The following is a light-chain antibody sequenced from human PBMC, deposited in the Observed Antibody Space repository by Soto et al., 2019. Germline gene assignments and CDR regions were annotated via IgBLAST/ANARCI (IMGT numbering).Light chain of an antibody. CDR1: SIDVGGYNY. V-gene: IGLV2-14*03. CDR3: SSYTATSALV. CDR2: DVS. J-gene: IGLJ2*01. Sequence: QSALTQPASVSGSPGQSITISCTGTSIDVGGYNYVSWYLQHPGKAPKLIIYDVSNRPSGVSSRFSGSKSGNTASLTISGLQAEDEADYYCSSYTATSALVFGGGTKVTVL.